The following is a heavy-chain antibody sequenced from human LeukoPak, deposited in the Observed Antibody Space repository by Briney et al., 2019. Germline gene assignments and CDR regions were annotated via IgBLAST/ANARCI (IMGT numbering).Heavy chain of an antibody. J-gene: IGHJ6*02. V-gene: IGHV4-59*08. CDR1: GGSITGNYY. D-gene: IGHD2-2*01. CDR2: IYDSGST. CDR3: ARGVCTSSSCYAGDYGMDV. Sequence: PSETLSLTCTVSGGSITGNYYWSWIRQPPGKGLEWIGYIYDSGSTNYNPSLKSRVTISVDTSKNQFSLKLNSVTAADTAVYYCARGVCTSSSCYAGDYGMDVWGQGTTVTVSS.